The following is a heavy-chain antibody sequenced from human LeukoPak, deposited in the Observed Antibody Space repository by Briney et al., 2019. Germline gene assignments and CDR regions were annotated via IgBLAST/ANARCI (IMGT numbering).Heavy chain of an antibody. D-gene: IGHD3-22*01. Sequence: PGGSLRLSCTASGFTLSNYAMHWVRQAPGKGLEWVAVISYDGSNKYYADSVKGRLTISRDNSKNTLYLQMNSLRAEDTAVYYCARAYYYDNSGAAPTFDYWGQGTLVTVSS. CDR2: ISYDGSNK. V-gene: IGHV3-30-3*01. CDR3: ARAYYYDNSGAAPTFDY. J-gene: IGHJ4*02. CDR1: GFTLSNYA.